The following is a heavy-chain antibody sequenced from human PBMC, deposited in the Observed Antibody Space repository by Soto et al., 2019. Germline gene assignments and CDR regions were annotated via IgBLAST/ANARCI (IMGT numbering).Heavy chain of an antibody. CDR1: GFIFSNFA. CDR2: IRQSGDRS. J-gene: IGHJ4*02. CDR3: ARDRGYYDSSGYYHDY. D-gene: IGHD3-22*01. V-gene: IGHV3-23*01. Sequence: GGSLRLSCAASGFIFSNFAMYWVRRAPGKGLEWVSSIRQSGDRSSYADSAKGRFTISRDSVQNSVHLQMNSLSPEDTAVYYCARDRGYYDSSGYYHDYWGQGTLVTVSS.